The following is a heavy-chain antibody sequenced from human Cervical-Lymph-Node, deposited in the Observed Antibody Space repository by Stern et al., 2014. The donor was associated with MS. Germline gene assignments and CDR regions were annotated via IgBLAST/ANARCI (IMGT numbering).Heavy chain of an antibody. CDR1: GFTFRDYG. CDR3: AKDGGQWLPSGWFDP. J-gene: IGHJ5*02. CDR2: ISFDGSGK. Sequence: VQLVESGGGVVQPGKSLRLSCAASGFTFRDYGMHWVRQAPGTGLQWVALISFDGSGKYLADSVKGRFTVSRDNAKNTVYLQMNSLRFDDTAIYFCAKDGGQWLPSGWFDPWGQGSLVTVSS. D-gene: IGHD6-19*01. V-gene: IGHV3-30*18.